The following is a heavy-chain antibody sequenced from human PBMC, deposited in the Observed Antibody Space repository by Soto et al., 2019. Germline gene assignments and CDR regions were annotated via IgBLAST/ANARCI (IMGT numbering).Heavy chain of an antibody. CDR2: FSYSATT. V-gene: IGHV4-59*08. CDR3: VRQCRGVTSHWFVP. Sequence: PSETLSLTCTVSGDSISGYYWSWIRQPPGKGLEWIGYFSYSATTNYNPSLKSRVTISADTSKNQFSLTLTSVTAADTAVYYCVRQCRGVTSHWFVPWGPGTLVTVFS. CDR1: GDSISGYY. J-gene: IGHJ5*02. D-gene: IGHD2-15*01.